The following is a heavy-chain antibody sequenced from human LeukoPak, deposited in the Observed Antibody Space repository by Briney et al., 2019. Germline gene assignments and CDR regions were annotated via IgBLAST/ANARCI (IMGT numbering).Heavy chain of an antibody. V-gene: IGHV3-33*01. CDR3: ARASYYYDSSGSYYFDY. J-gene: IGHJ4*02. Sequence: GGSLRLSCAASGFTSSSYGMHWVRQAPGKGLEWVAVIWYDGSNKYYADSVKGRFTISRDNSKNTLYPQMNSLRAEDTAVYYCARASYYYDSSGSYYFDYWGQGTLVTVSS. CDR1: GFTSSSYG. D-gene: IGHD3-22*01. CDR2: IWYDGSNK.